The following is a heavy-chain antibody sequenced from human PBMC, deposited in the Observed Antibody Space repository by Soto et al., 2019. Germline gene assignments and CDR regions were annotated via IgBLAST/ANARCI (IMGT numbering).Heavy chain of an antibody. D-gene: IGHD6-13*01. CDR2: IYSDGRT. V-gene: IGHV3-53*01. Sequence: EVQLVESGGGLIQPGGSLRLSCAASGFTVNSNYMTWVRQAPGKGLEWVSIIYSDGRTYYADSVKGRFTISRDNSKNTLYLKINSLRAEDTAVYYCARARGIAAAGNWFDPWGQGTLVTVSS. CDR3: ARARGIAAAGNWFDP. J-gene: IGHJ5*02. CDR1: GFTVNSNY.